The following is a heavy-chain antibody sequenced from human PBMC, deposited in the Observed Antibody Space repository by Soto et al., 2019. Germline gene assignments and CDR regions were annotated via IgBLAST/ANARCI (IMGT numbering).Heavy chain of an antibody. Sequence: SVQVSFKASGGTFSSYAISWVRQAPGQGLEWMGGIIPIFGTANYAQKFQGRVTITADESTSTAYMELSSLRSEDTAVYYCARGRYCSGGSCYGGWFDPWGQGTLVTVSS. J-gene: IGHJ5*02. CDR1: GGTFSSYA. V-gene: IGHV1-69*13. CDR3: ARGRYCSGGSCYGGWFDP. D-gene: IGHD2-15*01. CDR2: IIPIFGTA.